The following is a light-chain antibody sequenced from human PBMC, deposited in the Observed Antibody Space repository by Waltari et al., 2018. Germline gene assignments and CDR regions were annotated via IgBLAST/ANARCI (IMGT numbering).Light chain of an antibody. Sequence: ETLMTQSPATLSLTPGERATLSCRASQNVERLLAWYQQRPGQAPRLLISGAYTRAPGVPARFSGGGSGTEFTLSITSLQPEDFAHYCGQQYNNGPRTFGPGTRVEL. CDR2: GAY. V-gene: IGKV3-15*01. CDR1: QNVERL. J-gene: IGKJ1*01. CDR3: QQYNNGPRT.